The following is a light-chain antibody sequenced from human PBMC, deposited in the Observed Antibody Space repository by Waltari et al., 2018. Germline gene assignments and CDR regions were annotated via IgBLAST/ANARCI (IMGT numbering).Light chain of an antibody. Sequence: QSVVTQPPSASGTPGQRVTISCSASSSNIGDNHVYCYQQVPGTAPKLLVHTNNERPSGVPARFTGSKSGTSASLAIYGLRSEDEADYYCASWDDKLNAWVIGGGTRLTVL. V-gene: IGLV1-47*01. J-gene: IGLJ3*02. CDR3: ASWDDKLNAWV. CDR2: TNN. CDR1: SSNIGDNH.